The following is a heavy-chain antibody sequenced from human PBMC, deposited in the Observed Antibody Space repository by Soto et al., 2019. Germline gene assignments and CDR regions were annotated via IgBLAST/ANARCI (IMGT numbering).Heavy chain of an antibody. D-gene: IGHD3-22*01. CDR1: GYTFTSSG. Sequence: QVQLVQSGAEVKKPGASVKVSCKASGYTFTSSGMSWVRQAPGQGLEWMGWISAHTGSSEYAQRFQDRVTMTPDRSTSTAYMELRSLRSDDTAVYYCARAFFYQGSDSRGYSFDAFDFWGPGTLVTVSS. V-gene: IGHV1-18*01. J-gene: IGHJ3*01. CDR2: ISAHTGSS. CDR3: ARAFFYQGSDSRGYSFDAFDF.